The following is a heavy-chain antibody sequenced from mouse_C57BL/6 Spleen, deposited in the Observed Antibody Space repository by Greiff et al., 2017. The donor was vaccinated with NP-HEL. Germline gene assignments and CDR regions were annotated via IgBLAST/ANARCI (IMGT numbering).Heavy chain of an antibody. V-gene: IGHV3-6*01. CDR3: ARENWALFAY. CDR2: ISYDGSN. D-gene: IGHD4-1*01. J-gene: IGHJ3*01. CDR1: GYSITSGYY. Sequence: EVKLVESGPGLVKPSQSLSLTCSVTGYSITSGYYWNWIRQFPGNKLEWMGYISYDGSNNYNPSLKNRISITRDTSKNQFFLKLNSVTTEDTATYYCARENWALFAYWGQGTLVTVSA.